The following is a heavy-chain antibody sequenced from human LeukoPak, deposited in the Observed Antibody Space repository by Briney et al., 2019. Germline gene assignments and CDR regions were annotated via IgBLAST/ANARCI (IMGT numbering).Heavy chain of an antibody. J-gene: IGHJ6*03. Sequence: SETLSLTCTVSGGSISSYYWSWIRQPPGKGLEWIGYIYYSGSTNYNPSVKSRVTISVDTSKNQFSLKLSSVTAADTAVYYCARADSSSWYEDYYYYMDVWGKGTTVTVSS. V-gene: IGHV4-59*01. CDR1: GGSISSYY. CDR2: IYYSGST. D-gene: IGHD6-13*01. CDR3: ARADSSSWYEDYYYYMDV.